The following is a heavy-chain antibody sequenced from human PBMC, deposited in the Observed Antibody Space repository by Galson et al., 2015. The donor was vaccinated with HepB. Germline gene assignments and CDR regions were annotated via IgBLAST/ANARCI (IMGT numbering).Heavy chain of an antibody. CDR1: GFTFGTYV. CDR2: IDANAAGT. CDR3: AKGPRILSYYFDS. V-gene: IGHV3-23*01. J-gene: IGHJ4*02. Sequence: SLRLSCAASGFTFGTYVMSWVRQAPGKGLEWVAVIDANAAGTYYADSVQGRFTISRDNFENTLYLQMHSLRGEDTAIYYCAKGPRILSYYFDSWGQGTLVTVSS.